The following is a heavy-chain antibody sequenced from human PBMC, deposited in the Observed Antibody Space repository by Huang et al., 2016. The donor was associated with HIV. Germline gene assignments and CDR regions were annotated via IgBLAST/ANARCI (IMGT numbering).Heavy chain of an antibody. J-gene: IGHJ4*02. V-gene: IGHV3-74*01. CDR1: GFSISSYW. D-gene: IGHD3-22*01. CDR2: INSDGSST. CDR3: ARDPRIQSWLNFFDY. Sequence: EVQLVESGGGLVQPGGSLRLSCAASGFSISSYWMHWVRQAPVKGVVVVSRINSDGSSTSYADSVKGRFTIPRDNAKNTVYLQMNSLRAEDTAVYYCARDPRIQSWLNFFDYWGQGTLVSVSS.